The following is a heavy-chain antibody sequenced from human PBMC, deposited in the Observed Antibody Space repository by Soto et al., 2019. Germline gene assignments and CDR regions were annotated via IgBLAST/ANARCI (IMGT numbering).Heavy chain of an antibody. J-gene: IGHJ4*02. CDR3: ARLGAAVEIWYFDY. CDR1: GGSISSYY. V-gene: IGHV4-59*01. D-gene: IGHD3-16*01. CDR2: IYYSGST. Sequence: SETLSLTCTVSGGSISSYYWSWIRQPPGKGLEWIGYIYYSGSTNYNPSLKSRVTISVDTSKNQLSLKLSSVTAADTAVYYCARLGAAVEIWYFDYWGQGTLVTVSS.